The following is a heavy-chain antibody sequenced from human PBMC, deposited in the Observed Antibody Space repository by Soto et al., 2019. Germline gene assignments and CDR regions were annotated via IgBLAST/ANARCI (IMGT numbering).Heavy chain of an antibody. V-gene: IGHV4-59*01. J-gene: IGHJ5*02. CDR2: IYYSGST. D-gene: IGHD3-22*01. Sequence: ASETLSLTCTVSGGSISSYYWSWIRKPPGKGLEWIGYIYYSGSTNYNPSLKSRVTISVDTSKNQFSLKLSSVTAADTAVYYFARGDLYYYDSSGNNWFDPWGQGTLVTVSS. CDR1: GGSISSYY. CDR3: ARGDLYYYDSSGNNWFDP.